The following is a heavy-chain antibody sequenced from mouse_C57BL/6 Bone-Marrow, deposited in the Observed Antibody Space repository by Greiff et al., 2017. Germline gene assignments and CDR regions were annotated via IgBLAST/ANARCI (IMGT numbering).Heavy chain of an antibody. D-gene: IGHD2-5*01. J-gene: IGHJ3*01. CDR3: ARNSNPWFAY. CDR1: GFSLTSYG. V-gene: IGHV2-2*01. Sequence: VMLVESGPGLVQPSQSLSITCTVSGFSLTSYGVHWVRQSPGTGLEWLGVIWSGGSTDYNAAFISRLSISKDNSKSQVFFKMNSLQADDTAIYYCARNSNPWFAYWGQGTLVTVSA. CDR2: IWSGGST.